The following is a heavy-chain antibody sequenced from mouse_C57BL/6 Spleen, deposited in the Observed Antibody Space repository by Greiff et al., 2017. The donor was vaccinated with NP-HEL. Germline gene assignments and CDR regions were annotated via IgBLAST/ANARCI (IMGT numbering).Heavy chain of an antibody. V-gene: IGHV1-81*01. CDR3: ARRGDGSSYDWYFDV. CDR1: GYTFTSYG. J-gene: IGHJ1*03. CDR2: IYPRSGNT. Sequence: QVQLQQSGAELARPGASVKLSCKASGYTFTSYGISWVKQRTGQGLEWIGEIYPRSGNTYYNEKFKGKATLTADKSSSTAYMELRSLTSEYSAVYFCARRGDGSSYDWYFDVWGTGTTVTVSS. D-gene: IGHD1-1*01.